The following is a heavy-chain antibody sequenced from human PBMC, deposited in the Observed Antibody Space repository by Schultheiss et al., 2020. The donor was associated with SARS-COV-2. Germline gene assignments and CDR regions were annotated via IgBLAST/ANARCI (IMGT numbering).Heavy chain of an antibody. J-gene: IGHJ6*03. V-gene: IGHV4-34*01. CDR3: AGGPRYYDFWSGYYTGTGYYYYYMDV. Sequence: SETLSLTCAVYGESFSGYYWSWIRQPPGKGLEWIGEINYSGSTNYNPSLKSRVTISVDTSKNQFSLKLSSVTAADTAVYYCAGGPRYYDFWSGYYTGTGYYYYYMDVWGKGTTVTVSS. CDR2: INYSGST. D-gene: IGHD3-3*01. CDR1: GESFSGYY.